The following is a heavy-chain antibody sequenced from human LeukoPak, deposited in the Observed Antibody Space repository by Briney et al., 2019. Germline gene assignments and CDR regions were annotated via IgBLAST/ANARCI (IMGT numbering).Heavy chain of an antibody. CDR2: ISAYNGNT. Sequence: GASVKVSCKASGYTFTSYGISWVRQAPGQGLEWMGWISAYNGNTNYAQKLQGRVTMTTDTSTKTSHMELRNLGSDDTAVYYCARALYSDSSGYYPGLDHWGQGTLVTVSS. D-gene: IGHD3-22*01. CDR1: GYTFTSYG. CDR3: ARALYSDSSGYYPGLDH. J-gene: IGHJ4*02. V-gene: IGHV1-18*01.